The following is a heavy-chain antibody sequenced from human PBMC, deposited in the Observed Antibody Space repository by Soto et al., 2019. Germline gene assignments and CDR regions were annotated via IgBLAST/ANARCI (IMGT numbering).Heavy chain of an antibody. CDR2: IDTSGTKI. CDR1: GYTFSDYY. J-gene: IGHJ4*02. D-gene: IGHD3-3*01. V-gene: IGHV3-11*01. Sequence: QVQLVESGGDLVKPGGSLRLSCAASGYTFSDYYMSWIRQAPGKGLEGISYIDTSGTKIYYADSVKGRFTITRANAKNSLYLEMNSLRDEDTAVYYCASHYDMWSGYPSPVDYWGQGTLVTVSS. CDR3: ASHYDMWSGYPSPVDY.